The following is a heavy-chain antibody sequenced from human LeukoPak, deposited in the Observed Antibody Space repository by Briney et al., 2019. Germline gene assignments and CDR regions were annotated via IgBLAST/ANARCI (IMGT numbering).Heavy chain of an antibody. V-gene: IGHV3-49*04. CDR1: GFTFGDYA. J-gene: IGHJ6*04. D-gene: IGHD4-17*01. Sequence: LAGGSLRLSCTASGFTFGDYAINWVRQAPGKGLEWVGFIRSKDYGGTTDYAASVKGRFIISRDDSKSIAYLQMNSLKTEDTAVYYCTRDRWGGDYISRGMDVWGKGTTVTISS. CDR2: IRSKDYGGTT. CDR3: TRDRWGGDYISRGMDV.